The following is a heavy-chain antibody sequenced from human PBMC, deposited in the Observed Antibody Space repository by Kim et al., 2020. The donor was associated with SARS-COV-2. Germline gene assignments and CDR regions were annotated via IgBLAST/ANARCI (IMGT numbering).Heavy chain of an antibody. Sequence: GGSLRLSCAASGFTFSSYGMHWVRQAPGKGLEWVAVISYDGSNKYYADSVKGRFTISRDNSKNTLYLQMNSLRAEDTAVYYFAKRGTTSAFDIWGQGTM. D-gene: IGHD3-16*01. CDR2: ISYDGSNK. V-gene: IGHV3-30*18. CDR1: GFTFSSYG. CDR3: AKRGTTSAFDI. J-gene: IGHJ3*02.